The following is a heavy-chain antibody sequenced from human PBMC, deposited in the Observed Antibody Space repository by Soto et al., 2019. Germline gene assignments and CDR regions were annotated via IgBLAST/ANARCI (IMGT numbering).Heavy chain of an antibody. D-gene: IGHD1-26*01. CDR3: ARAEGYLGGGYYYYYGMDV. CDR1: GGSISSGDYY. J-gene: IGHJ6*02. CDR2: IHYSGST. Sequence: QVQLQESGPGLVKPSQTLSLTCTVSGGSISSGDYYWSWIRQPPGKGLEWIGYIHYSGSTYYNPSLKSRVTISVDTSKNQFSLNLSSVTAADTAVYYCARAEGYLGGGYYYYYGMDVWGQGTTVTVSS. V-gene: IGHV4-30-4*01.